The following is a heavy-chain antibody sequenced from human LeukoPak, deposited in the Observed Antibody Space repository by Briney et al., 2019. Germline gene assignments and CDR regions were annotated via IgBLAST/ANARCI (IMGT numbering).Heavy chain of an antibody. CDR3: ASHYENLSGYYIYYFDY. V-gene: IGHV1-24*01. CDR1: GYTLIELS. D-gene: IGHD3-9*01. J-gene: IGHJ4*02. CDR2: FDPEDGET. Sequence: WASVKVSCKVSGYTLIELSIHWVRQAPGKGLEWMGGFDPEDGETIYAQKFQGRVTITEDTSTDTAYMELSSLRSEDTALYYCASHYENLSGYYIYYFDYWGQGTLVTVSS.